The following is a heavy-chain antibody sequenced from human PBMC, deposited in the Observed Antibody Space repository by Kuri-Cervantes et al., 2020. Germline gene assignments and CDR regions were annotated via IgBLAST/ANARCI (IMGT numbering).Heavy chain of an antibody. Sequence: GGSLRLSCAASGFTFSSYAMSWVRQAPGKGLEWVSAISGSGGSTYYADSVKGRFTISRDNSKNTLYLQMNSLRAEDTAVYYCAKTDHKLGTGTRLRLDAFDIWGQGTMVTVSS. D-gene: IGHD1-7*01. CDR3: AKTDHKLGTGTRLRLDAFDI. CDR1: GFTFSSYA. CDR2: ISGSGGST. V-gene: IGHV3-23*01. J-gene: IGHJ3*02.